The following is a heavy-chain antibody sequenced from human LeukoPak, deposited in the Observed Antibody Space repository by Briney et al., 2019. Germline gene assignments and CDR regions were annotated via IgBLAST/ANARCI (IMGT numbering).Heavy chain of an antibody. CDR2: IYYSGST. Sequence: SETLSLTCTVSGGSISSSSYYWGWIRQPPGKGLEWIGSIYYSGSTYYNPSLKSRVTISVDTSKNQFSLKLSSVTAADTAVYYCTSVTTGSYYYYMDVWGKGTTVTVSS. D-gene: IGHD4-17*01. V-gene: IGHV4-39*07. CDR3: TSVTTGSYYYYMDV. CDR1: GGSISSSSYY. J-gene: IGHJ6*03.